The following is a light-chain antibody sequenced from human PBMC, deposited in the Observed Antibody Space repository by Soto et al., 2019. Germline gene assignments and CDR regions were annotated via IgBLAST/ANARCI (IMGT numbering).Light chain of an antibody. CDR2: DAS. V-gene: IGKV3-11*01. CDR3: QQRSNWPIT. J-gene: IGKJ5*01. CDR1: QSVNSY. Sequence: IVLTQSPATLSLSTGERATLSCRASQSVNSYLAWYQQKPGQAPRLLIYDASNRATGIPARFSGSGSGTDFTLTISSLEPEDFAVYYCQQRSNWPITFGQGTRLEIK.